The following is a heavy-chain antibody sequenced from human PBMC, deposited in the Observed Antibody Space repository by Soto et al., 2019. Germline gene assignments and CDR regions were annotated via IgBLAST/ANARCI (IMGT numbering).Heavy chain of an antibody. CDR3: AGERETSSWFLSGFEY. J-gene: IGHJ4*02. CDR1: GLTFIRHA. CDR2: ISDDGSKK. Sequence: QVQLVESGGGGVQTGRSQRPSCAASGLTFIRHAMHWVRQVPGKGLECVAAISDDGSKKHSVDSVKGRFSISRDKSRNTVFLQMNSLRAEDTAVYFCAGERETSSWFLSGFEYWGQGTLVTVSS. D-gene: IGHD6-19*01. V-gene: IGHV3-30-3*01.